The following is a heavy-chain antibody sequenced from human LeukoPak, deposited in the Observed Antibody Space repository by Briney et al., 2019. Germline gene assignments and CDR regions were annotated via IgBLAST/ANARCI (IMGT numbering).Heavy chain of an antibody. CDR3: ARDPPRPGIPVTGRVPNDY. CDR2: INPKSGGT. Sequence: ASVKVSCKASGYIFTGYYMHWVRQAPGQGLEWMGWINPKSGGTNNAQKFQGRVTMTRDTSISTAYMELSRLRSDDTAVYYCARDPPRPGIPVTGRVPNDYWGQGTLVTVSS. J-gene: IGHJ4*02. V-gene: IGHV1-2*02. CDR1: GYIFTGYY. D-gene: IGHD6-19*01.